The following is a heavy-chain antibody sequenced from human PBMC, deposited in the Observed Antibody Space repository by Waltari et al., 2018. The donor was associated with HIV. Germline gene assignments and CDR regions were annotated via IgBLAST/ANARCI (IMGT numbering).Heavy chain of an antibody. CDR1: GGSISSSSYY. CDR2: IDYSGST. J-gene: IGHJ4*02. V-gene: IGHV4-39*01. D-gene: IGHD3-22*01. Sequence: QLQLQESGPGLVKPSETLSLTCTVSGGSISSSSYYWGWIRQPPGKGPEWIGGIDYSGSTYYNPSLRSRVTISVDTSKNQFSLKLSSVTAADTAVYYFARHSLTYYYDSSGYSVAFDYWGQGTLVTVSS. CDR3: ARHSLTYYYDSSGYSVAFDY.